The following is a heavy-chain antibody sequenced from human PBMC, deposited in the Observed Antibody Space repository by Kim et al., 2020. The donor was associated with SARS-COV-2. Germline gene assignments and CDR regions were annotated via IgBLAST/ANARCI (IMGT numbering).Heavy chain of an antibody. CDR3: ARGAYDGSFYYYGMDV. J-gene: IGHJ6*02. Sequence: GGSLRLSCAASGFTFSDHYMDWVRQAPGKGLEWVGRTTNKAKSYTTEYAASVKGRFTISRDDSKNSLYLQMNSLKTEDSAVYYCARGAYDGSFYYYGMDVWGQGTTVTVSS. CDR1: GFTFSDHY. CDR2: TTNKAKSYTT. V-gene: IGHV3-72*01. D-gene: IGHD3-10*01.